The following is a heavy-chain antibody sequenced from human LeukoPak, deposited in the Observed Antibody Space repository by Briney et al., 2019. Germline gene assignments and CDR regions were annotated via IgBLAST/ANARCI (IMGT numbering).Heavy chain of an antibody. CDR2: IIPIFGTA. V-gene: IGHV1-69*13. CDR1: GGTFSSYA. CDR3: ARDALDSSGYYYDY. J-gene: IGHJ4*02. Sequence: ASVKVSCKASGGTFSSYAISWVRQAPGQGLEWMGGIIPIFGTANFAQKFQGRVTITADESTSTAYMELSSLRSEDTAVYYCARDALDSSGYYYDYWGLGTLVTVSS. D-gene: IGHD3-22*01.